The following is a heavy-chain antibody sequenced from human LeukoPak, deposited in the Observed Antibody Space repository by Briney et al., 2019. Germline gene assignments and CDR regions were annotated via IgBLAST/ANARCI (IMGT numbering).Heavy chain of an antibody. CDR1: GGSISSSSYY. CDR3: ARHSYDILTGYYIPPGAFDI. J-gene: IGHJ3*02. CDR2: IYYSGST. D-gene: IGHD3-9*01. V-gene: IGHV4-39*01. Sequence: SETLSLTCTVSGGSISSSSYYWGWIRQPPGKGLEWIGSIYYSGSTNYNPSLKSRVTISVDTSKNQFSLKLSSVTAADTAVYYCARHSYDILTGYYIPPGAFDIWGQGTMVTVSS.